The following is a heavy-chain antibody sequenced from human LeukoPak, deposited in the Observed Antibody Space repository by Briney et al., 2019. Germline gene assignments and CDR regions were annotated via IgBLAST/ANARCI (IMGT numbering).Heavy chain of an antibody. CDR2: ISGSGGST. CDR1: GFTLCSYG. Sequence: GGAPRLSCAGSGFTLCSYGMSWGRQAPGKGVEWVSAISGSGGSTYYADSVKGRFTISRDNSKNTLYLQMNSLRAEVTAVYYCAKPFPQVDYWGQGTLVTVSS. CDR3: AKPFPQVDY. D-gene: IGHD2/OR15-2a*01. J-gene: IGHJ4*02. V-gene: IGHV3-23*01.